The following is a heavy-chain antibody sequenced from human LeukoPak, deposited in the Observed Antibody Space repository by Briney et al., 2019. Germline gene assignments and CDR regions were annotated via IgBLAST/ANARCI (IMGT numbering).Heavy chain of an antibody. V-gene: IGHV3-30*04. Sequence: GGSLRLSCAASGFTFSSYAMHWVRQAPGKGLEWVAVISYDGSNKYYADSVKGRFTISRDHSKNTLYLQMNSLRAEDTAVYYCARVRYCSSTSCFAYFDYWGQGTLVTVSS. CDR1: GFTFSSYA. D-gene: IGHD2-2*01. CDR2: ISYDGSNK. CDR3: ARVRYCSSTSCFAYFDY. J-gene: IGHJ4*02.